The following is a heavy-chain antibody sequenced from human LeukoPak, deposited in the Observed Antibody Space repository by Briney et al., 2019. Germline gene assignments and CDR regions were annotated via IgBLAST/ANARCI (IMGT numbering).Heavy chain of an antibody. CDR3: ANGANSGSYFED. Sequence: PSETLSLTCNVSGASISSNYWSWIRQPAGKGLEWIGRMYISGSTHYSPSLKSRVTMSVDTSKNQFSPKLTSVTAADTAMYYCANGANSGSYFEDWGQGTLVTVSS. J-gene: IGHJ4*02. CDR2: MYISGST. D-gene: IGHD1-26*01. V-gene: IGHV4-4*07. CDR1: GASISSNY.